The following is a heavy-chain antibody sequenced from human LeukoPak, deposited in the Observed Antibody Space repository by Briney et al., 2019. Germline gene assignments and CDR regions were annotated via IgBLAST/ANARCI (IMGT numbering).Heavy chain of an antibody. CDR2: INPNSGGT. V-gene: IGHV1-2*04. CDR3: ARSVSISPMFDY. D-gene: IGHD2-21*01. CDR1: GYTFTGYY. J-gene: IGHJ4*02. Sequence: ASVKVSCKASGYTFTGYYMHWVRQAPGQGLEWMGWINPNSGGTNYAQKFQGWVTMTRDTSITTFYMELNSLRSDDTAVYYCARSVSISPMFDYWGQGTLIPVSS.